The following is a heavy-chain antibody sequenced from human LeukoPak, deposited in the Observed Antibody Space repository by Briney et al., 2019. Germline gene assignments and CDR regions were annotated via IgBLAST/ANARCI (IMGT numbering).Heavy chain of an antibody. J-gene: IGHJ4*02. V-gene: IGHV4-34*01. CDR1: GGSFSGYY. CDR3: ARDSSGYAKFDY. Sequence: PSETLSLTCAVYGGSFSGYYWSWIRQPPGKGLEWIGSIYYSGSTYYNPSLKSRVTISVDTSKNQFSLKLSSVTAADTAVYYCARDSSGYAKFDYWGQGTLVTVSS. CDR2: IYYSGST. D-gene: IGHD3-22*01.